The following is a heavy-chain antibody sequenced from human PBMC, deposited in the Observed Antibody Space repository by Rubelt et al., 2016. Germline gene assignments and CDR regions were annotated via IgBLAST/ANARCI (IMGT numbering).Heavy chain of an antibody. Sequence: QVQLQQWGAGLLKPSETLSLTCAVYGGPFSGYYWSWIRQPPGKGLEWIWATNHSRSTNYNPSRKSRVTIPVDTSKNQFSLKLSSVTAADTAVYYCARERGDYAFDAFDIWGQGTMVTVSS. V-gene: IGHV4-34*01. CDR1: GGPFSGYY. J-gene: IGHJ3*02. CDR3: ARERGDYAFDAFDI. CDR2: TNHSRST. D-gene: IGHD2-21*02.